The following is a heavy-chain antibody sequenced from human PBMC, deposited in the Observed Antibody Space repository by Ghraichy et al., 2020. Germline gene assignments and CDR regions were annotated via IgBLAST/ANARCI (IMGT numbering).Heavy chain of an antibody. CDR2: IIPIFGTA. J-gene: IGHJ6*02. V-gene: IGHV1-69*13. CDR1: GGTFSSYA. CDR3: ARDGRLAGYYYYGMDV. D-gene: IGHD6-25*01. Sequence: SVKVSCKASGGTFSSYAISWVRQAPGQGLEWMGGIIPIFGTANYAQKFQGRVTITADESTSTAYMELSSLRSEDTAVYYCARDGRLAGYYYYGMDVWGQGTTVTVSS.